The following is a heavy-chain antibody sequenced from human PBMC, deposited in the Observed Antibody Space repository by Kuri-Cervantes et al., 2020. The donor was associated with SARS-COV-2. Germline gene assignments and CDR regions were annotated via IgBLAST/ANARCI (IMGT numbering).Heavy chain of an antibody. CDR2: ISGSGGST. CDR3: AKDREYSSSIGQVDY. D-gene: IGHD6-6*01. CDR1: GFTFSSYA. Sequence: LKISCAASGFTFSSYAMSWVRQAPGEGLEWVSAISGSGGSTYYADSVKGRFTISRDNSKNTLYLQMNSLRAEDTAVYYCAKDREYSSSIGQVDYWGQGTLVTVSS. V-gene: IGHV3-23*01. J-gene: IGHJ4*02.